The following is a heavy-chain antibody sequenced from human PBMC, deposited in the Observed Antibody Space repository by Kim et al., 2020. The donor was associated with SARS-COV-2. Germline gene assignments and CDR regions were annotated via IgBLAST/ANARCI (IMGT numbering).Heavy chain of an antibody. Sequence: ASVKVSCKASGYTFTSYAMHWVRQAPGQRLEWMGWINAGNGNTKYSQKFQGRVTITRDTSASTAYMELSSLRSEDTAVYYCAASSHGGSGCYYWGQGTLVTVSS. CDR3: AASSHGGSGCYY. CDR1: GYTFTSYA. V-gene: IGHV1-3*01. CDR2: INAGNGNT. J-gene: IGHJ4*02. D-gene: IGHD6-19*01.